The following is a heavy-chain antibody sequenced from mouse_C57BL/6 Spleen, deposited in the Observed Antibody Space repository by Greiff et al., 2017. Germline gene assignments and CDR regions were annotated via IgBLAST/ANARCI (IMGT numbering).Heavy chain of an antibody. Sequence: QVHVKQSGAELARPGASVKLSCKASGYTFTSYGISWVKQRTGQGLEWIGEIYPRSGNTYYNEKFKGKDTLTADKSSSTAYMGLRRLTSEDSAVYFCAKGRAMDYWGQGTSVTVSS. J-gene: IGHJ4*01. CDR2: IYPRSGNT. V-gene: IGHV1-81*01. CDR1: GYTFTSYG. CDR3: AKGRAMDY.